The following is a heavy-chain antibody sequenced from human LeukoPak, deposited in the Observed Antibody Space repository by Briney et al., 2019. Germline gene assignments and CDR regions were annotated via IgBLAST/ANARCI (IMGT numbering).Heavy chain of an antibody. CDR1: RFTFSSYG. D-gene: IGHD6-6*01. J-gene: IGHJ4*02. CDR3: ARDISSSSSWGTVDY. V-gene: IGHV3-30*03. CDR2: ISYDGSNK. Sequence: GRSLRLSCAASRFTFSSYGMHWVRQAPGKGLEWVAVISYDGSNKYYADSVKGRFTISRDNSKNTLYLQMNSLRAEDTAVYYCARDISSSSSWGTVDYWGQGTLVTVSS.